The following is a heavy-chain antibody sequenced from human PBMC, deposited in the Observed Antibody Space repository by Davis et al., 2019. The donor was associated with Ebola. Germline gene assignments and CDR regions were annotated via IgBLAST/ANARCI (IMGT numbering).Heavy chain of an antibody. CDR2: INAGNGNT. Sequence: AALVKVSCKASGYTFTSYAMHWVRQAPGQRLEWMGWINAGNGNTKYSQKFQGRVTITRDTSASTAYMELSSLRSEDTAVYYCARDQTYYSNYVNFDYWGQGTLVTVSS. J-gene: IGHJ4*02. V-gene: IGHV1-3*01. D-gene: IGHD4-11*01. CDR3: ARDQTYYSNYVNFDY. CDR1: GYTFTSYA.